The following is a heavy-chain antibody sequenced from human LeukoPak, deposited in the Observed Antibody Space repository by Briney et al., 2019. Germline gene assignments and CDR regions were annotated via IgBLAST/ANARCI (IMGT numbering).Heavy chain of an antibody. CDR3: ARGPYSYDSSGAFDI. Sequence: PSETLSLTCTVSGGSISISSYYWGWVRQPPGKGLEWIGSIYYSGDTYYNPSLKSRVTISVDTSKNQFSLKLSSVTAADTAVYFCARGPYSYDSSGAFDIWGQGTMVTVSS. CDR1: GGSISISSYY. D-gene: IGHD3-22*01. CDR2: IYYSGDT. J-gene: IGHJ3*02. V-gene: IGHV4-39*01.